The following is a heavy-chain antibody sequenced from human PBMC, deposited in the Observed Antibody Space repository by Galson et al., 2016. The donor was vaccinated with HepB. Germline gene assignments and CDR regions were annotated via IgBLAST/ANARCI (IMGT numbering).Heavy chain of an antibody. V-gene: IGHV3-33*01. J-gene: IGHJ6*02. D-gene: IGHD3-22*01. CDR3: ARDPENYDISSDSYNGMDV. CDR2: IGFDGSDE. Sequence: SLRLSCAASGFTFTTSGMHWVRQAPGKGLEWVAFIGFDGSDEFYGDSVKGRFTISRDNSRNTLDLRMNSLRVEDTAVYYCARDPENYDISSDSYNGMDVWGQGTTATVSS. CDR1: GFTFTTSG.